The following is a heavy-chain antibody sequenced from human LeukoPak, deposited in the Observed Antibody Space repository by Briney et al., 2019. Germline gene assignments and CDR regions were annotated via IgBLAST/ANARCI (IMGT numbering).Heavy chain of an antibody. CDR3: ARRWRYYDSSCYPRGAFDI. Sequence: PSETLSLTCAVYGGSFSGYYWSWIRQHPGKGLEWIGEINHSGSTNYNPSLKARVTTSVDTSKNQFSLKLSSVTPADTAGYTCARRWRYYDSSCYPRGAFDIWGQGTMVTVSS. V-gene: IGHV4-34*01. CDR1: GGSFSGYY. J-gene: IGHJ3*02. CDR2: INHSGST. D-gene: IGHD3-22*01.